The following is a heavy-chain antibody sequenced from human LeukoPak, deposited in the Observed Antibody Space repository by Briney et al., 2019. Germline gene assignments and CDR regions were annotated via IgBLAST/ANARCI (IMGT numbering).Heavy chain of an antibody. V-gene: IGHV3-9*01. D-gene: IGHD3-16*01. CDR3: ARGPHKRYAYYFDY. Sequence: PGRSLRLSCAASGFTFDDYAMHWVRQAPGKGLEWVSGISWNSGSIGYADSVKGRFTISRDNSKNTLYLQMNSLRAEDTAVYYCARGPHKRYAYYFDYWGQGTLVTASS. CDR1: GFTFDDYA. J-gene: IGHJ4*02. CDR2: ISWNSGSI.